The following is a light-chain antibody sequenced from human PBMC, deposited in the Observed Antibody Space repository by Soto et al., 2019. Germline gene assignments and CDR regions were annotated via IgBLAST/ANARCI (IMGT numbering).Light chain of an antibody. CDR1: QGLSSN. Sequence: IVMTQSPVTLSVSPGERVTLSCRASQGLSSNLVWYQQKPGQAPRLLISGVSTRATGIPDRFSGSGSGTDFTLTISRLEPEDVAVYYCQQYAPSPAITFGQGTRLEIK. J-gene: IGKJ5*01. CDR3: QQYAPSPAIT. V-gene: IGKV3-20*01. CDR2: GVS.